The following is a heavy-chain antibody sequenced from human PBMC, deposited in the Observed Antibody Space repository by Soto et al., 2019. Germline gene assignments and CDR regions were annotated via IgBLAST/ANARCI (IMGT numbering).Heavy chain of an antibody. CDR3: ADFWSGYYTGGYYYYGMDV. CDR1: GFTFTSSA. V-gene: IGHV1-58*02. CDR2: IVVGSGNT. D-gene: IGHD3-3*01. Sequence: QMQLVQSGPEVKKPGTSVKVSCKASGFTFTSSAMQWVRQARGQRLERIGWIVVGSGNTNYAQKFQERVTITRDMSTSTAYMELSSLRSEDTAVYYCADFWSGYYTGGYYYYGMDVWGQGTTVTVSS. J-gene: IGHJ6*02.